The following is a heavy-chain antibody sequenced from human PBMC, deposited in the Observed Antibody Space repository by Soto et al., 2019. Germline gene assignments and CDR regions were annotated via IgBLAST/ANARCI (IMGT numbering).Heavy chain of an antibody. Sequence: EVQLVESGGGLVQPWGSLRLSCAASGFTFSSYWMHWVRQTPGKGLVWVSRINSDGSSTSYADSVKGRFTISRDNAKNTLYLQMNSLRAEDTAVYYCPSSLLTPFDYWGQGTLVTVSS. CDR2: INSDGSST. CDR1: GFTFSSYW. D-gene: IGHD7-27*01. CDR3: PSSLLTPFDY. J-gene: IGHJ4*02. V-gene: IGHV3-74*01.